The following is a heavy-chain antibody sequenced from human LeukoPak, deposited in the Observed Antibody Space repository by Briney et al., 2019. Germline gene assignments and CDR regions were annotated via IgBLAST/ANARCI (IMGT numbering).Heavy chain of an antibody. J-gene: IGHJ4*02. D-gene: IGHD6-13*01. CDR2: INPSGGST. CDR3: ARALSTDAAAGLLGY. CDR1: GYTFTSYY. V-gene: IGHV1-46*01. Sequence: ASVKVSCKASGYTFTSYYMHWVRQAPRQGLEWMGIINPSGGSTSYAQKFQGRVTMTRDTSTSTVYMELSSLRSEDTAVYYCARALSTDAAAGLLGYWGQGTLVTVSS.